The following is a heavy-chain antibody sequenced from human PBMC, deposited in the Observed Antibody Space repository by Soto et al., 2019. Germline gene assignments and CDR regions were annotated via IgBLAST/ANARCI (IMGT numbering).Heavy chain of an antibody. J-gene: IGHJ4*02. CDR1: GGSISSGGYY. Sequence: SETLSLTCTVSGGSISSGGYYWSWIRQHPGKGLEWIGYIYYSGSTYYNPSLKSRVTISVDTSKNQFSLKLSSVTAADTAVYYCARQIYGYGDYALDYWGQGTLVTVSS. D-gene: IGHD4-17*01. V-gene: IGHV4-31*03. CDR2: IYYSGST. CDR3: ARQIYGYGDYALDY.